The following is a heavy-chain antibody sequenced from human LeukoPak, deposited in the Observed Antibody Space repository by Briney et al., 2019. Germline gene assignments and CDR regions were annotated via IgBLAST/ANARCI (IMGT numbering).Heavy chain of an antibody. CDR3: ARGDSIDY. J-gene: IGHJ4*02. CDR2: IYYSGST. CDR1: GGSISSYY. Sequence: PSETLSLTCTVSGGSISSYYWSWIRQPPGKGLEWIGYIYYSGSTNYNPSLKSRVTISVDTSKNQFSLKLSSVTAADTAVYYCARGDSIDYWGQGTLVTVSS. V-gene: IGHV4-59*01.